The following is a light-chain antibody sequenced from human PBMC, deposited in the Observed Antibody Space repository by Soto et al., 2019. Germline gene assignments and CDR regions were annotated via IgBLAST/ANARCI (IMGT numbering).Light chain of an antibody. CDR1: QNVGNC. V-gene: IGKV3-11*01. CDR3: QQCNNWPPIT. Sequence: EIVLTQSPATLSLSPGERATLSCRASQNVGNCLAWYQQKPGQAPRLLIYDVFSRAPGIPARFSGSGSGTDFTLTISSLEPEDFAGYYCQQCNNWPPITFGQGTRLEIK. CDR2: DVF. J-gene: IGKJ5*01.